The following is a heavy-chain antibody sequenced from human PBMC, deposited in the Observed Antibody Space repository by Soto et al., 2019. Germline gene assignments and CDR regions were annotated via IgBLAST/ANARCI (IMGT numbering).Heavy chain of an antibody. CDR3: ARSHSSRKRGPDD. CDR1: GGSFSGYY. Sequence: SETLSLTCAVYGGSFSGYYWSWIRQPPGKGLEWIGEINHSGSTNYNPSLKSRVTISVDTSKNQFSLKLSSVTAADTAVYYCARSHSSRKRGPDDWGQGTRVTVAS. CDR2: INHSGST. J-gene: IGHJ4*02. D-gene: IGHD6-13*01. V-gene: IGHV4-34*01.